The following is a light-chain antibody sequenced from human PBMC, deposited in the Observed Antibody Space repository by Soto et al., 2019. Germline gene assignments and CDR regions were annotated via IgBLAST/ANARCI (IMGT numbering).Light chain of an antibody. Sequence: QSVLTQSPSASASLGASVKFTCTLSSGHSSYAIAWHQKQPGKGPRYLMDLNNDGSHTKGDGIPDRFSGSSSGADRYLIISSLQSEDEADYYCQTWGTGFQFFGGGTKLTVL. CDR2: LNNDGSH. CDR1: SGHSSYA. V-gene: IGLV4-69*01. CDR3: QTWGTGFQF. J-gene: IGLJ2*01.